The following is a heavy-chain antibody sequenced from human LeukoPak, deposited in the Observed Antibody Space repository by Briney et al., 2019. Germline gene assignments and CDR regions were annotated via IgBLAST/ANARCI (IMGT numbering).Heavy chain of an antibody. CDR3: AREITTVTYYYYMDV. CDR1: GFTFSAYS. J-gene: IGHJ6*03. D-gene: IGHD4-11*01. V-gene: IGHV3-21*01. CDR2: ITSSSTNV. Sequence: GGSLRLSCAASGFTFSAYSMNWVRQAPGKGLEWVSSITSSSTNVKYADSVKGRFTISRDNAKNSLYLQMNSLRAEDTAVYYCAREITTVTYYYYMDVWGKGTTVTVSS.